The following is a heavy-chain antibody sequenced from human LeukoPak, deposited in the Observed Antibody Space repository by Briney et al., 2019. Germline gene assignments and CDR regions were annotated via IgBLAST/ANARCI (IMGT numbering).Heavy chain of an antibody. CDR1: GFTFSSYS. Sequence: GGSLRLSCAASGFTFSSYSMNWVRQAPGKGLEWVSSISSSSSYIYYADSVKGRFTISRDNAKNSLYLQMNSLRAEDTAVYHCARADCSSSTCYLRRSWFDPWGQGTLVTVSS. CDR2: ISSSSSYI. D-gene: IGHD2-2*01. CDR3: ARADCSSSTCYLRRSWFDP. J-gene: IGHJ5*02. V-gene: IGHV3-21*01.